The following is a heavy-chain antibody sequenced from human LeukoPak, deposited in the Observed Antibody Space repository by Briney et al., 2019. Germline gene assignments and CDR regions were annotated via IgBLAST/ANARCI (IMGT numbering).Heavy chain of an antibody. CDR3: ARDSGVLYGMDV. Sequence: SETLSLTCTLSGVSISSGGYCWSWIRPHPGEGLGWVGYIYYSGSTYYNPSLKSRVTISVDTSKDQFSLKLSSVTAADTAVYYCARDSGVLYGMDVWGQGTTVTVSS. CDR2: IYYSGST. CDR1: GVSISSGGYC. V-gene: IGHV4-31*03. J-gene: IGHJ6*02. D-gene: IGHD4/OR15-4a*01.